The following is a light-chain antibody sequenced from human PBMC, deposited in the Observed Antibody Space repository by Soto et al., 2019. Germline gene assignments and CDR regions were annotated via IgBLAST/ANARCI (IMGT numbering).Light chain of an antibody. CDR1: SXDIGTYNL. V-gene: IGLV2-23*01. CDR2: EGI. Sequence: LTQPASVSGSPGQSITISCTGTSXDIGTYNLVSWYQHYPGKAPKLMIYEGIKRPSGVSNRFSGSKSGNTAFLTISGLQAEDEADYYCCSYAGSGTDNYVFGSGTRSPS. CDR3: CSYAGSGTDNYV. J-gene: IGLJ1*01.